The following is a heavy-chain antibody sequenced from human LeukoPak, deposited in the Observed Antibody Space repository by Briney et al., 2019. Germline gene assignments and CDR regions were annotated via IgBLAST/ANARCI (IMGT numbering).Heavy chain of an antibody. V-gene: IGHV3-30*04. Sequence: GGSLRLSCAASGFTFSSYAMHWVRQAPGKGLEWVAVISYDGSNKYYADSVKGRFTTSRDNSKNTLYLQMNSLRAEDTAVYYCARENYGDYVGYYFDYWGQGTLVTVSS. CDR3: ARENYGDYVGYYFDY. CDR1: GFTFSSYA. D-gene: IGHD4-17*01. CDR2: ISYDGSNK. J-gene: IGHJ4*02.